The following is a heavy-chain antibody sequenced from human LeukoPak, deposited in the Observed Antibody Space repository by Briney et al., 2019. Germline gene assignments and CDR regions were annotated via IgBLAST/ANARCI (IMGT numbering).Heavy chain of an antibody. CDR2: IYYSGST. CDR3: AREGEAVAGQLDH. D-gene: IGHD6-19*01. CDR1: GGSISSSSYY. Sequence: SETLSLTCTVSGGSISSSSYYWGWIRQPPGKGLEWIGYIYYSGSTYYNPSLKSRVTISVDTSKKQFSLKLSSVTAADTAVYYCAREGEAVAGQLDHWGQGTLVTVSS. V-gene: IGHV4-31*03. J-gene: IGHJ4*02.